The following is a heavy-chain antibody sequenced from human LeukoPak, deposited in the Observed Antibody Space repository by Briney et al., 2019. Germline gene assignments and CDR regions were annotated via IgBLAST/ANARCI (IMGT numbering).Heavy chain of an antibody. D-gene: IGHD3-3*01. J-gene: IGHJ4*02. CDR3: AKDIRPTIFGVVPDY. CDR2: SSWNSGSI. V-gene: IGHV3-9*01. Sequence: GGPLRLSCAASGFTFDDYAMHWVRQAPGKGLEWVSGSSWNSGSIGYADSVKGRFTISRDNAKTSLYLQMNSLRAEDTALYYCAKDIRPTIFGVVPDYWGQGTLVTVSS. CDR1: GFTFDDYA.